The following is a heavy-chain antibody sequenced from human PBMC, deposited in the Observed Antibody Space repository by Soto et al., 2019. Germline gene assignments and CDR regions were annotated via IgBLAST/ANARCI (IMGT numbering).Heavy chain of an antibody. Sequence: QVQLVQSGAEVKKPGASVKVSCKASGYTFTGYYMHWVRQAPGQGLEWMGWINPNSGGTNYAQKFQGRVTMTRDTSVSTAYMELSRLRSDDTAVYYCARDGGLMVYAITGDGDFDYWGQGTLVTVSS. CDR3: ARDGGLMVYAITGDGDFDY. D-gene: IGHD2-8*01. CDR2: INPNSGGT. CDR1: GYTFTGYY. V-gene: IGHV1-2*02. J-gene: IGHJ4*02.